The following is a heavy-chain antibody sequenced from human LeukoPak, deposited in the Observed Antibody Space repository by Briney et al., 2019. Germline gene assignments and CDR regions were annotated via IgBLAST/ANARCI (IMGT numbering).Heavy chain of an antibody. D-gene: IGHD1-26*01. CDR2: ISYDGSNK. Sequence: GGSLRLSCAASGFTFSSYGMHWVRQAPGKGLEWVAVISYDGSNKYYADSVKGRFTNSRDNSKNTLYLQMNSLRAEDTAVYYCARDWDSDYWGQGTLVTVSS. CDR1: GFTFSSYG. V-gene: IGHV3-30*03. CDR3: ARDWDSDY. J-gene: IGHJ4*02.